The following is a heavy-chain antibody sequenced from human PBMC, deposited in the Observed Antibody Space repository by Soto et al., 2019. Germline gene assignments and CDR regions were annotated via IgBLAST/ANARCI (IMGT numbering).Heavy chain of an antibody. CDR2: IYWDDEK. J-gene: IGHJ5*02. D-gene: IGHD1-1*01. V-gene: IGHV2-5*02. CDR1: GFSLSNARMG. CDR3: AHSFGVQLERTTAYWFDP. Sequence: SGPTLVNPTETLTLTCTVSGFSLSNARMGVSWIRQPPGKALEWLAHIYWDDEKRYSPSLKSRLTITKDTSKNQVVLTMTNMDPVDTATYYCAHSFGVQLERTTAYWFDPWGQGTLVTVSS.